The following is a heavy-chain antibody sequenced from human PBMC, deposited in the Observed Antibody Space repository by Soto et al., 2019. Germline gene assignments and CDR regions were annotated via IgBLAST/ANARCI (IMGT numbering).Heavy chain of an antibody. V-gene: IGHV4-4*02. CDR1: GGSISANW. CDR2: IYHNGRT. D-gene: IGHD6-19*01. J-gene: IGHJ4*02. Sequence: QVQLQESGPGLMKPSGTLSLTCAVSGGSISANWWSWVRQPPGKGLEWIGEIYHNGRTNYNPSLKNRVTMSVDKSQNYFSLNLNSVTAADTAVYYCARHIAVSGTRGFDFWGQGTLVTDSS. CDR3: ARHIAVSGTRGFDF.